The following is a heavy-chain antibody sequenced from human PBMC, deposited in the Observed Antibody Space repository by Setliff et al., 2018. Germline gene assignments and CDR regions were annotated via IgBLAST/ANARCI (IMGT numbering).Heavy chain of an antibody. CDR3: ARGRRTTHYFDY. CDR1: GFTFSSYS. CDR2: ISSSSSYI. Sequence: PGGSLRLSCAASGFTFSSYSMNWVRQAPGKGLEWVSSISSSSSYIYYADSVKGRFTISRDNAKNSLYLQMNSLRAEDTAVYYCARGRRTTHYFDYWGQGTLVTVS. D-gene: IGHD4-4*01. V-gene: IGHV3-21*01. J-gene: IGHJ4*02.